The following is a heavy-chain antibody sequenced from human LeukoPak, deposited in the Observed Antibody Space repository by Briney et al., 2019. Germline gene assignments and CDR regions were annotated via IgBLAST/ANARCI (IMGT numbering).Heavy chain of an antibody. CDR1: GFTFTTYT. CDR3: AGGLVRYCSSTSCYNYYYYGMDV. V-gene: IGHV3-21*01. Sequence: PGGSLRLSCAASGFTFTTYTMNWVRKAPGKGLEWVSSISSSSSYIYYADSVKGRFVISRDNAKNSVYLRVNSLRAEDTAVYYCAGGLVRYCSSTSCYNYYYYGMDVWGQGTTVTVSS. J-gene: IGHJ6*02. D-gene: IGHD2-2*01. CDR2: ISSSSSYI.